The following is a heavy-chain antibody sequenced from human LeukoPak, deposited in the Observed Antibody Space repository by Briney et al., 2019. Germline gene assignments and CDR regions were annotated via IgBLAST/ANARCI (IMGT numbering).Heavy chain of an antibody. CDR2: ISGSDGST. J-gene: IGHJ1*01. V-gene: IGHV3-23*01. D-gene: IGHD4-17*01. CDR3: AKEGATFPIDYGDYDSFQH. Sequence: GGSLRLSCAASGFTFSSYAMSWVRQAPGKGLEWVSAISGSDGSTYYADSVKGRFTISRDNSKNTLYLQMNSLRAEDTAVYYCAKEGATFPIDYGDYDSFQHWGQGTLVTVSS. CDR1: GFTFSSYA.